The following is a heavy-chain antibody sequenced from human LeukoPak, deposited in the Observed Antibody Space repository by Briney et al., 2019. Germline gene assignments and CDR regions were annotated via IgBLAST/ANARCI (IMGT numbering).Heavy chain of an antibody. Sequence: GGSLRLSCAASGFTFSSYGMHWVRQAPGKGLEGVAVISYDGSNKYYADSVKSRFTISRDNSKNTLYLQMNSLRAEDTAVYYCAKGVYYYGSGSDYWGQGTLVTVSS. J-gene: IGHJ4*02. CDR2: ISYDGSNK. D-gene: IGHD3-10*01. CDR3: AKGVYYYGSGSDY. CDR1: GFTFSSYG. V-gene: IGHV3-30*18.